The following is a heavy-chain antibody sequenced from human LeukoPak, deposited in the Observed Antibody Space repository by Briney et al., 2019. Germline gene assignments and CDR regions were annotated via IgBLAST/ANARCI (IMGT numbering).Heavy chain of an antibody. J-gene: IGHJ4*02. Sequence: GASVKVSCKASGYTFTSYAMNWVRQAPGQGLEWMGWINTNTGNPTYAQGFTGRFVFSLDTSVSTAYLQISSLKAEDTAVYYCARSTTLWFGELSGNWGQGTLVTVSS. CDR3: ARSTTLWFGELSGN. CDR1: GYTFTSYA. V-gene: IGHV7-4-1*02. D-gene: IGHD3-10*01. CDR2: INTNTGNP.